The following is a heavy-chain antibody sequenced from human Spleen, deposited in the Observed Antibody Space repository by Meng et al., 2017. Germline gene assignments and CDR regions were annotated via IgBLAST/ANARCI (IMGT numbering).Heavy chain of an antibody. D-gene: IGHD6-19*01. Sequence: GGSLRLSCAASGFSFSIYNMNWVRQAPGKGLEWVSSISSTSRYIYYADSVKGRFTISRDNAKNSLYLQMNSLRAEDTALYYCTRAVAGITAAFDSWGQGTVVTVSS. CDR2: ISSTSRYI. CDR1: GFSFSIYN. J-gene: IGHJ3*02. V-gene: IGHV3-21*04. CDR3: TRAVAGITAAFDS.